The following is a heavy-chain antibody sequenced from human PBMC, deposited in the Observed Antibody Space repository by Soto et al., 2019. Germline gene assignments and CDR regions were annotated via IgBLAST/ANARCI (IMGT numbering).Heavy chain of an antibody. Sequence: QVQLVQSGAEVKKPGASVKVSCKASGYTFISYYMHWVRQAPGQGLEWMGIINPSGGATSYAQKFQGRGTKTRDTSTSTVYMELSSLRSEDTAVYYCARALYSGSYYLFDYWGQGTLVTVSS. CDR1: GYTFISYY. J-gene: IGHJ4*02. V-gene: IGHV1-46*03. CDR3: ARALYSGSYYLFDY. D-gene: IGHD1-26*01. CDR2: INPSGGAT.